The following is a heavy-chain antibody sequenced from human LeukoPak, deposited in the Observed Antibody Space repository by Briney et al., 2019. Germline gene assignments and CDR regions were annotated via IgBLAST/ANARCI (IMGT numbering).Heavy chain of an antibody. Sequence: SQTLSLTCTVSGGSISSGGYYWSWIRQHPGKGLEWIGYIYYSGSTYYNPSLKSRVTISVDTSKNQFSLKLSSVTAADTAVYYCARHTKSWIPGAHWFDPWGQGTLVTVSS. V-gene: IGHV4-31*03. CDR1: GGSISSGGYY. D-gene: IGHD5-18*01. J-gene: IGHJ5*02. CDR2: IYYSGST. CDR3: ARHTKSWIPGAHWFDP.